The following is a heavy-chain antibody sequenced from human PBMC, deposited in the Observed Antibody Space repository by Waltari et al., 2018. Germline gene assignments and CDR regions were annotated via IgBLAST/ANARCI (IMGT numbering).Heavy chain of an antibody. D-gene: IGHD1-26*01. J-gene: IGHJ4*02. V-gene: IGHV3-30-3*01. CDR3: ARDSELKLGFDY. Sequence: QVQLVESGGGVVQPGRSLRLSCAASGFTFSSYALHWVRQAPGKGLEWVAVISYDGSNKYYADSVKGRFTISRDNSKNTLYLQMNSLRAEDTAVYYCARDSELKLGFDYWGQGTLVTVSS. CDR1: GFTFSSYA. CDR2: ISYDGSNK.